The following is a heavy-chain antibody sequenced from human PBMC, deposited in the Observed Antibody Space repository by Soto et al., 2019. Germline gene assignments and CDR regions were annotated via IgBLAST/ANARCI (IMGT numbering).Heavy chain of an antibody. D-gene: IGHD3-22*01. CDR1: GFSLNTSGVG. J-gene: IGHJ4*02. V-gene: IGHV2-5*01. Sequence: QITLKESGPTVVKPTQTLTLTCTLSGFSLNTSGVGVGWIRQPPGKALEWLALIYWNDDKRYSPSLKSRLTITKDTSKNQVVLTMTNMDPVDTATDYCAHSPFYDSSGYPDYWGQGTLVTGSS. CDR3: AHSPFYDSSGYPDY. CDR2: IYWNDDK.